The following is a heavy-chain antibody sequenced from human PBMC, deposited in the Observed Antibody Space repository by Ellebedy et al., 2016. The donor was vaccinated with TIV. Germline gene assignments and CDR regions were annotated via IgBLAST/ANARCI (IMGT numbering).Heavy chain of an antibody. Sequence: SETLSLXXSVSGGSISSGTYYWGWIRQPPGKGLEWIGSIYYSGSTYYSPSLKSRVTISVDTSKTHFSLKLSSVTAADTAVYYCASGQLDDMDVWGQGTTVTASS. CDR1: GGSISSGTYY. D-gene: IGHD6-19*01. CDR3: ASGQLDDMDV. J-gene: IGHJ6*02. V-gene: IGHV4-39*02. CDR2: IYYSGST.